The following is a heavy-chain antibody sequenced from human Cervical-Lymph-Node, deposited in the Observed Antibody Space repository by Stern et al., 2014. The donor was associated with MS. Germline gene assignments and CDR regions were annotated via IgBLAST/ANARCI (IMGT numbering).Heavy chain of an antibody. D-gene: IGHD2-2*02. CDR3: ARQGCATTSCHTIDS. CDR1: GYSFTNSC. Sequence: VQLVESGAEVKKPGQSLKISCKGSGYSFTNSCIGWVRQMPGKGLELMGIISPVDSETRYSPSFQGQVTISVDKSINPAYVQWTSLEASDTAMYYCARQGCATTSCHTIDSWGQGTLITVSS. J-gene: IGHJ4*02. CDR2: ISPVDSET. V-gene: IGHV5-51*01.